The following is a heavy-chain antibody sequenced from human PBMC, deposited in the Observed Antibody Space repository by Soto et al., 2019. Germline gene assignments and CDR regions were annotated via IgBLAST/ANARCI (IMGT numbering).Heavy chain of an antibody. J-gene: IGHJ3*02. CDR3: TTEAYDNSGSLAFDI. CDR2: IFHTGTT. Sequence: PSETLSLTCAVSGGSISSGGYSWSWIRPPPGKGLEWIGYIFHTGTTSYNPSLKSRVTLSVDTPQSQFSLKLNSVTAADTAVYYCTTEAYDNSGSLAFDIWGPGTLVTVSS. V-gene: IGHV4-30-2*01. CDR1: GGSISSGGYS. D-gene: IGHD3-22*01.